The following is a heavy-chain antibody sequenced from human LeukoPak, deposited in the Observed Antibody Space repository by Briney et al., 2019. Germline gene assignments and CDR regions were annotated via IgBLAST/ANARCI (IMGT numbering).Heavy chain of an antibody. CDR3: ARDRAAQQLVPFDP. CDR1: GFTFSSYG. Sequence: GRSLRLSCAASGFTFSSYGMHWVRQAPGKGLEWVAVIWYDGSNKYYADSAKGRFTISRDNSKNTLYLQMNSLRAEDTAVYYCARDRAAQQLVPFDPWGQGTLVTVSS. D-gene: IGHD6-13*01. CDR2: IWYDGSNK. V-gene: IGHV3-33*01. J-gene: IGHJ5*02.